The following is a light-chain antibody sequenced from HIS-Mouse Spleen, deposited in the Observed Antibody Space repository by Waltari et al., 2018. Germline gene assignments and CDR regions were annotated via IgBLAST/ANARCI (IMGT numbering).Light chain of an antibody. CDR1: SRDVGGYNY. CDR2: DVR. J-gene: IGLJ2*01. CDR3: CSYAGSYTLGV. Sequence: QSALTQPRSVSGSPGQSVTISCTGTSRDVGGYNYVSWYQQHPGKAPKLMIYDVRKRPSGVPDRFSGSKSGNTDSLTISGLQAEDEADYYCCSYAGSYTLGVFGGGTKLTVL. V-gene: IGLV2-11*01.